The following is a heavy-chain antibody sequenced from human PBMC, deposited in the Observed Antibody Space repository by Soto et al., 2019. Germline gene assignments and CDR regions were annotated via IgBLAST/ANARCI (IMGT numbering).Heavy chain of an antibody. CDR2: IIPIFGTA. V-gene: IGHV1-69*01. J-gene: IGHJ6*02. Sequence: QVQLVQSGAEVKKPGSSVKVSCKASGGTFSSYAISWVRQAPGQGLEWMGGIIPIFGTANYAQKFQGRVTITADESTSTAYMELSSLRAEDTAVYYCARVFSSSWYPGRDYYYYGMDVWGQVTTVTVSS. D-gene: IGHD6-13*01. CDR1: GGTFSSYA. CDR3: ARVFSSSWYPGRDYYYYGMDV.